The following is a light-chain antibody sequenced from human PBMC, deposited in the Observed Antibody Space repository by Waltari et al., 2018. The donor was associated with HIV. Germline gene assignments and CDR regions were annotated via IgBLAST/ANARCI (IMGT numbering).Light chain of an antibody. Sequence: EIVLTQSPATPSLSPGERVTLSCRASQSVSRYLGWYQQKSGQAPRLLIYDVSNRATGIPARFSGSGSGTDFALTISSLEPEDFAVYYCQYRSKWLIFGGGTKVEIK. CDR3: QYRSKWLI. CDR2: DVS. CDR1: QSVSRY. J-gene: IGKJ4*01. V-gene: IGKV3-11*01.